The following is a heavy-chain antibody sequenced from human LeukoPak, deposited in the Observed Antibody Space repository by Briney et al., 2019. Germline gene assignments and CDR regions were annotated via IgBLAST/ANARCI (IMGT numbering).Heavy chain of an antibody. CDR2: IYYSGST. J-gene: IGHJ6*03. D-gene: IGHD6-13*01. V-gene: IGHV4-59*01. CDR1: GGSISSYY. Sequence: SETLSLTCTVSGGSISSYYWSWIRQPPGKGLEWIGYIYYSGSTNYNPSLKSRVTISVDTSKNQFSLKLSSVTAADTAVYYCARGVAAAASRAYYYYYMDVWGKGTTVTVSS. CDR3: ARGVAAAASRAYYYYYMDV.